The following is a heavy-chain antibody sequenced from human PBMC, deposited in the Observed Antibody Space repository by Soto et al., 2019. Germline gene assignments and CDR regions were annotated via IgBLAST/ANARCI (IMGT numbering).Heavy chain of an antibody. D-gene: IGHD3-9*01. J-gene: IGHJ4*02. CDR3: ARLEGLATISYYFDF. CDR1: DDSINSDKYY. Sequence: QLQLQESGPGLVKPSETLSLTCSVSDDSINSDKYYWGWIRQPPGKGLEWIGSIYYRGNDYYNPSRQTRVTISLDKSRSQFSLKLNSVTAADSAVYFCARLEGLATISYYFDFWGQGALVTVSS. V-gene: IGHV4-39*01. CDR2: IYYRGND.